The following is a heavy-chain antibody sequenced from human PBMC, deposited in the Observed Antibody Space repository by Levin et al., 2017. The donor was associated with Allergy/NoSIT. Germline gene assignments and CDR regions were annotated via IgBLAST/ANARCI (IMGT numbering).Heavy chain of an antibody. CDR3: TTDFGYSSGWLSWNTEPDDAFDI. D-gene: IGHD6-19*01. CDR2: IKSKTDGGTT. V-gene: IGHV3-15*01. J-gene: IGHJ3*02. CDR1: GFTFSNAW. Sequence: GGSLRLSCAASGFTFSNAWMSWVRQAPGKGLEWVGRIKSKTDGGTTDYAAPVKGRFTISRDDSKNTLYLQMNSLKTEDTAVYYCTTDFGYSSGWLSWNTEPDDAFDIWGQGTMVTVSS.